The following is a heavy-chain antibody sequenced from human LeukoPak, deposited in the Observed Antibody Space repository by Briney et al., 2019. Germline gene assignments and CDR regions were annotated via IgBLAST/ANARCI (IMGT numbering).Heavy chain of an antibody. J-gene: IGHJ4*02. CDR2: IIPIFGTA. CDR3: ARVTVAVAFNPIAAAGSVGDY. Sequence: ASVKVSCKASGGTFSSYAISWVRQAPGQGLEWMGGIIPIFGTANYAQKLQGRVTMTTDTSTSTAYMELRSLRSDDTAVYYCARVTVAVAFNPIAAAGSVGDYWGQGTLVTVSS. CDR1: GGTFSSYA. V-gene: IGHV1-69*05. D-gene: IGHD6-13*01.